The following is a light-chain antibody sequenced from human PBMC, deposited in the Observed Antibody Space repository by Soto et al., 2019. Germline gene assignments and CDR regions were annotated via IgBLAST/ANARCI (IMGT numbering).Light chain of an antibody. CDR2: AAS. CDR3: QQSYSAPFT. CDR1: QSIATQ. V-gene: IGKV1-39*01. Sequence: DIQMTQSPSSLSASVGDRVTITCRASQSIATQLNWYQQKPGKAPKLLIYAASILQTGGPSRFSGSGSGTDFTLTITGLQPDDFATYYCQQSYSAPFTFGGGTKVDIK. J-gene: IGKJ4*01.